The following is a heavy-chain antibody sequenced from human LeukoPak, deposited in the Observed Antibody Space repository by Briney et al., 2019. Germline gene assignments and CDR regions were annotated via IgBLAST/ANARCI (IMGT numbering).Heavy chain of an antibody. D-gene: IGHD1-1*01. CDR1: GGPISSYY. CDR2: IYYSGST. V-gene: IGHV4-59*01. Sequence: SETLALTRTVSGGPISSYYWSWIRQPPGKGLEWIGYIYYSGSTNYNPSLKSRVTISVDTSKDQFSLKLSSVTAADTAVYYCARGIVGTYYYYGMDVWGQGTTVTVSS. CDR3: ARGIVGTYYYYGMDV. J-gene: IGHJ6*02.